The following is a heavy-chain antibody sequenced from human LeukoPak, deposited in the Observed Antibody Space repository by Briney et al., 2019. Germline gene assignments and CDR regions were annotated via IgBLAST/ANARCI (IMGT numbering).Heavy chain of an antibody. CDR2: IGWHGGAI. CDR3: AKDRSSRSSYGDAFDI. Sequence: PGGSLRLSCAASGFIFADYTLHWVRLPPGKGLEWVSGIGWHGGAIGYADSVKRRFTISRDNAKNSMYLQMNSLTAEDTALYYCAKDRSSRSSYGDAFDIWGQGTVVTVSS. D-gene: IGHD6-13*01. V-gene: IGHV3-9*01. J-gene: IGHJ3*02. CDR1: GFIFADYT.